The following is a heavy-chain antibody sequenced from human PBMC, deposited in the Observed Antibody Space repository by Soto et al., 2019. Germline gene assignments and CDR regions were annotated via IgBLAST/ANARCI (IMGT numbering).Heavy chain of an antibody. J-gene: IGHJ5*02. CDR1: GYTFNDYF. V-gene: IGHV1-2*04. Sequence: QVQLVQSGAEVKEPGASVNVSCRASGYTFNDYFLHWVRQAPGQGLEWMGWINPNRGSTNLAQRFQGWVTMTRDASISTVYLVLNRLKSDDTAVYYCARVTATSPDAWLDPWGQGTLVTVSS. CDR3: ARVTATSPDAWLDP. D-gene: IGHD4-4*01. CDR2: INPNRGST.